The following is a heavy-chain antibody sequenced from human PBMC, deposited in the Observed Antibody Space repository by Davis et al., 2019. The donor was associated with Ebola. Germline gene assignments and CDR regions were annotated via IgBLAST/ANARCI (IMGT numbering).Heavy chain of an antibody. D-gene: IGHD1-26*01. CDR2: ISYDGSNK. CDR3: ARGVVGATLH. CDR1: GFTFSSYA. J-gene: IGHJ4*02. Sequence: GESLKISCAASGFTFSSYAMHWVRQAPGKGLEWVAVISYDGSNKYYADSVKGRFTISRDNSKNTLYLQMNSLRAEDTAVYYCARGVVGATLHWGQGTLVTVSS. V-gene: IGHV3-30-3*01.